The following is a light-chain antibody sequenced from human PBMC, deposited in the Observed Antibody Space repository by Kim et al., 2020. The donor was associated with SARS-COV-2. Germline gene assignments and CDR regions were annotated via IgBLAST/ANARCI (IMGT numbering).Light chain of an antibody. CDR1: SGHSTYA. Sequence: QLVLTQSPSASASLGASVRLTCTLSSGHSTYAIAWHQQQPEKGPRYLMKVNNDGSHNKGDGIPDRFSGSSSGAERYLTISSLQSEDEADYYCQTWDTDIRVFGGGTKLTVL. V-gene: IGLV4-69*01. CDR2: VNNDGSH. CDR3: QTWDTDIRV. J-gene: IGLJ3*02.